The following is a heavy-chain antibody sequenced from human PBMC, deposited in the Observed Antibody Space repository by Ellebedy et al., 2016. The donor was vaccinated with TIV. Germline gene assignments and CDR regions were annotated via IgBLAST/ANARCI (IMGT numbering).Heavy chain of an antibody. Sequence: SETLSLXXSVSGGSIISRGYSWSWIRQSPRKGLEWIGHIYYSGTTDYNPSLKSRATISVDTSKNQFSLKLTSVTPADTAVYYCARELGEGWFGVTHYFYGMDGWGQGTTVTVSS. CDR2: IYYSGTT. D-gene: IGHD3-10*01. V-gene: IGHV4-30-2*05. CDR3: ARELGEGWFGVTHYFYGMDG. CDR1: GGSIISRGYS. J-gene: IGHJ6*02.